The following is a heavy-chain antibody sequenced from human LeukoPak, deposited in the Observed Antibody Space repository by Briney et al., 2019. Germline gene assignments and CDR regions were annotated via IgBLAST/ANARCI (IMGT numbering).Heavy chain of an antibody. Sequence: GGSLRLSCAASGLNLDAYAMHRVPQAPGKGLEWVSLISGDGTITYYADSVKGRFTISRDNSKNSLFLEMNSLRSEDTALYYCAKDTPLFYHYYGIDVWGQGTTVTVSS. J-gene: IGHJ6*02. CDR2: ISGDGTIT. CDR3: AKDTPLFYHYYGIDV. CDR1: GLNLDAYA. V-gene: IGHV3-43*02.